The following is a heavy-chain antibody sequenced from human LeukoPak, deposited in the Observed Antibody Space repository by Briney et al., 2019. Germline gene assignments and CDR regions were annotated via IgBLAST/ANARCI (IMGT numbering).Heavy chain of an antibody. V-gene: IGHV3-53*01. CDR1: GFIVSNNY. CDR3: ARDWTGSSFDY. CDR2: IYSGGST. J-gene: IGHJ4*02. Sequence: GGSLRLSCAVSGFIVSNNYMTWVRQAPGKGLECVSLIYSGGSTFYVDSVKGRFSISRDNAKNTLYLQLNSLRAEDTAVYYCARDWTGSSFDYWGQGTLITVSS. D-gene: IGHD3/OR15-3a*01.